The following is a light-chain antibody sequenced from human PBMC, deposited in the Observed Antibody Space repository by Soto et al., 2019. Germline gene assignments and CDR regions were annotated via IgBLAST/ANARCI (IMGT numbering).Light chain of an antibody. CDR3: AAWDDSLNGNV. J-gene: IGLJ3*02. CDR1: SSNIGSNT. Sequence: QPVLTQPPSASGTPGQRVTISCSGSSSNIGSNTVNWYQQLPGTAPKLLIHSNDQRPSGVPDRFSGSKSGTSASLAISGLQSEDEADYYCAAWDDSLNGNVFGGGTKLTVL. V-gene: IGLV1-44*01. CDR2: SND.